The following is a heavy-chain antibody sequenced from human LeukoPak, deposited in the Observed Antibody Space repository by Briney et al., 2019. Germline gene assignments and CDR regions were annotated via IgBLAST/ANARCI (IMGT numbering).Heavy chain of an antibody. CDR3: ARDVDTAIGLVY. D-gene: IGHD5-18*01. Sequence: ASVKVSCKASGYTFTSYYMHWVRQAPGQGLEWMGIINPSGGSTSYAQKFQGRVTMTRDTSISTAYMELSRLRSDDTAVYYCARDVDTAIGLVYWGQGTLVTVSS. CDR2: INPSGGST. J-gene: IGHJ4*02. V-gene: IGHV1-46*01. CDR1: GYTFTSYY.